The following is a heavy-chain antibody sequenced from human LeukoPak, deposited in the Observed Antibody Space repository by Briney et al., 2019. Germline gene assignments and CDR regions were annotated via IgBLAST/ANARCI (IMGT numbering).Heavy chain of an antibody. CDR2: ITGRGDKT. V-gene: IGHV3-23*01. CDR1: GFTITNYA. Sequence: GGSLRLSCPASGFTITNYAFSWVRQAPGKGLEWVSAITGRGDKTYYTDSVKGRFTLSRDNSKNTLYLQMNSLRAEDTALYYCATDGYSGYGYFDYWGQGTLVTVSS. CDR3: ATDGYSGYGYFDY. D-gene: IGHD5-12*01. J-gene: IGHJ4*02.